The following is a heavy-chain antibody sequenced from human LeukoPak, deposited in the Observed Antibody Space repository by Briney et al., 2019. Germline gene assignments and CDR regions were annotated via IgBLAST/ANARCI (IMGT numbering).Heavy chain of an antibody. Sequence: GGPLSLSCTTSGFTFSRYAMSWVRQAPGKGLEWVSAINGFGDSTYYAASVQGRLTISRDNSKNSLYLQMKSLRAEDTALYYCARRGSHDYSGFDYWGQGTLVTVSS. J-gene: IGHJ4*02. V-gene: IGHV3-23*01. CDR1: GFTFSRYA. CDR2: INGFGDST. CDR3: ARRGSHDYSGFDY. D-gene: IGHD1-26*01.